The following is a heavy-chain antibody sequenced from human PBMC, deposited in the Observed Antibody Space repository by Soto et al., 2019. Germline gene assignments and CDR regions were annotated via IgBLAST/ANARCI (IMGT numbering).Heavy chain of an antibody. Sequence: VQLQQWGAGLLKPSETLSLTCAVYGGSFSDYYWSWIRLIPGKGLEWIGEINYNGGANYNPSLKSRFTMSVDTSKNQFSVKMRFVTAADSALYYCASPANAHSASSVYHHDAFDIWGQGRKVTVSS. CDR1: GGSFSDYY. CDR2: INYNGGA. CDR3: ASPANAHSASSVYHHDAFDI. V-gene: IGHV4-34*01. J-gene: IGHJ3*02. D-gene: IGHD6-19*01.